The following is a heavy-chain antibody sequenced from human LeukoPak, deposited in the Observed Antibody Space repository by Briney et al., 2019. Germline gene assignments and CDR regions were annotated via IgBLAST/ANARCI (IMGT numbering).Heavy chain of an antibody. J-gene: IGHJ4*02. CDR3: ASSRGIVGASAFDY. CDR1: GYTFTSYD. Sequence: AASVKVSCKASGYTFTSYDINWVRQATGQGLEWMGWINPNSGNTGYARKFQGRVTITRNTSISTAYMELSSLRSEDTAVYYCASSRGIVGASAFDYWGQGTLVTVSS. D-gene: IGHD1-26*01. V-gene: IGHV1-8*03. CDR2: INPNSGNT.